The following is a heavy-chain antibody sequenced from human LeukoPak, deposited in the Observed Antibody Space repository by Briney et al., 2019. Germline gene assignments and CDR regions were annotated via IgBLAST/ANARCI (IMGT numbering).Heavy chain of an antibody. V-gene: IGHV3-11*01. CDR2: ISSSGSTI. J-gene: IGHJ5*02. Sequence: GGSLRLSCAASGFTFSDYYMSWIRQAPGKGLEWVSYISSSGSTIYYADSVKGRFTISRDNAKNSLYLQMNSLRAEDTAVYYCANRRHYDILTGYGNWFDPWGQGTLVTVSS. CDR3: ANRRHYDILTGYGNWFDP. CDR1: GFTFSDYY. D-gene: IGHD3-9*01.